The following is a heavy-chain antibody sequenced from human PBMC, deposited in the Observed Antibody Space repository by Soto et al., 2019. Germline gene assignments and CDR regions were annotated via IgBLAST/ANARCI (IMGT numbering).Heavy chain of an antibody. CDR2: IIPILGIA. J-gene: IGHJ5*02. D-gene: IGHD2-2*03. V-gene: IGHV1-69*02. CDR1: GGTFSSYT. CDR3: ARVIRGYCSSTSCYHWFDP. Sequence: ASVKVSCKASGGTFSSYTISWVRQATGQGLEWMGRIIPILGIANYAQKFQGRVTITADKSTSTAYMELSSLRSEDTAVYYCARVIRGYCSSTSCYHWFDPWGQGTLVTVSS.